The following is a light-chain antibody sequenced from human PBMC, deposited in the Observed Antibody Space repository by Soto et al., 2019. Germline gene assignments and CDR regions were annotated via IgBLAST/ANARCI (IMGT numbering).Light chain of an antibody. CDR3: QQTITFPHT. V-gene: IGKV1-12*01. CDR2: GAS. CDR1: KSVSSY. Sequence: TQPAFTVSLSPGERATLSCRASKSVSSYLAWYQQKPGEAPKVLIYGASRLQSGVPSRFSGSGSGTEFSLTISSLQAEDVVTYYCQQTITFPHTFGPGTKVDIK. J-gene: IGKJ3*01.